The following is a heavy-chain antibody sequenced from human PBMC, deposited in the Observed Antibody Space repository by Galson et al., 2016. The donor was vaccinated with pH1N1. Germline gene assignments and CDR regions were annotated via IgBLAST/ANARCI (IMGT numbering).Heavy chain of an antibody. Sequence: SLRLSCAASGFIFSGYTMNWVRQAPGKGPEWVSSISSSGRNTYYADSMKGRFTISRDNAKNTLYLQINNLRAEYTGIYYCAREPYFPPYFDNWGQGILVTVSS. CDR2: ISSSGRNT. CDR1: GFIFSGYT. V-gene: IGHV3-21*01. CDR3: AREPYFPPYFDN. J-gene: IGHJ4*02. D-gene: IGHD2-21*01.